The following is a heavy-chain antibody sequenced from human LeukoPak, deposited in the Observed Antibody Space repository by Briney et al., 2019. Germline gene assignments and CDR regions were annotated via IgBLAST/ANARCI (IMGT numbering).Heavy chain of an antibody. CDR3: ARVFDSGSQAYFYYMVV. Sequence: SETLSLTCNVSGGSIRGYYWSWIRQRPGKGLERIGYIYSSGSTNYNPSLKSRVTMSVDTSKNQFSLKVSSVTAADTAVYYCARVFDSGSQAYFYYMVVWGKGTTVTISS. CDR2: IYSSGST. D-gene: IGHD3-10*01. J-gene: IGHJ6*03. CDR1: GGSIRGYY. V-gene: IGHV4-59*01.